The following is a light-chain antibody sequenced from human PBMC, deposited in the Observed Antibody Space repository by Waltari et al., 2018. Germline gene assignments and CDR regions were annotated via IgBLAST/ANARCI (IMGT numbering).Light chain of an antibody. CDR3: QKYDSVPFT. V-gene: IGKV1-27*01. CDR1: QGISNY. J-gene: IGKJ3*01. Sequence: IQLTQSPSSLSASVEDRVTITCRASQGISNYLAWYQQTPGKVPKLLIYAASTLQSGVPSRFRGSGSGTDFTLTISSLQPEDVATYYCQKYDSVPFTFGPGTKVDI. CDR2: AAS.